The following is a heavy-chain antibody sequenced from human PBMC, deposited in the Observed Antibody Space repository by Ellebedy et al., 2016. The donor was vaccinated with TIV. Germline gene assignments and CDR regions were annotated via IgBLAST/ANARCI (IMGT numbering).Heavy chain of an antibody. CDR1: GGSISSGDYY. V-gene: IGHV4-30-4*01. CDR2: VYYSGST. Sequence: LRLSXTVSGGSISSGDYYWSWIRQPPGKGLEWIGYVYYSGSTYYNPSLKSRVSISIHTSKNQFSLQLNSVTAADTAVYYCARGDYYNSGSALDYWGQGTLVTVSS. CDR3: ARGDYYNSGSALDY. D-gene: IGHD3-10*01. J-gene: IGHJ4*02.